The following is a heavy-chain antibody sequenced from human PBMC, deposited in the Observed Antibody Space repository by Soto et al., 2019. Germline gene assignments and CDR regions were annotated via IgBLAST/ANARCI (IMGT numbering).Heavy chain of an antibody. Sequence: SETLSLTCDVSAYSLGSAYYWGWIRQPPGKGLEWIGYVYHTGRTSYNPSLKSRVSISMDTSKNQFSLNLDSVTAADTAVYFCAKDFAYFDSWGQGTLVTGS. J-gene: IGHJ4*02. V-gene: IGHV4-38-2*01. CDR3: AKDFAYFDS. D-gene: IGHD2-15*01. CDR2: VYHTGRT. CDR1: AYSLGSAYY.